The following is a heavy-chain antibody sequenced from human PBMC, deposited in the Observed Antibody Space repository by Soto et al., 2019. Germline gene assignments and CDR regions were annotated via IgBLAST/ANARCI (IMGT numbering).Heavy chain of an antibody. Sequence: PGGSLRLSCAASGFTFSSYSMNWVRQAPGKGLEWVSSISSSSSYIYYADSVKGRFTISRDNAKNSLYLQMNSLRAEDTAVYYCARKLGMYSSYADLGMDVWGQGTTVTVSS. D-gene: IGHD6-6*01. CDR1: GFTFSSYS. J-gene: IGHJ6*02. V-gene: IGHV3-21*01. CDR2: ISSSSSYI. CDR3: ARKLGMYSSYADLGMDV.